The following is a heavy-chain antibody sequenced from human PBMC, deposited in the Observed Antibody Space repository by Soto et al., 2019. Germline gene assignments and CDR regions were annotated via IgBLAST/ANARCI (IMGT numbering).Heavy chain of an antibody. J-gene: IGHJ4*02. Sequence: GGSLRLSCAASGFTFSSYAMSWVRQAPGKGLEWVSAISGSGGSTYYADSVKGRFTISRDNSKNTLYLQMNSRRAEDTAVYYCAKDESQYGDQPAFDYWGQGTLVTVSS. CDR1: GFTFSSYA. V-gene: IGHV3-23*01. CDR3: AKDESQYGDQPAFDY. D-gene: IGHD4-17*01. CDR2: ISGSGGST.